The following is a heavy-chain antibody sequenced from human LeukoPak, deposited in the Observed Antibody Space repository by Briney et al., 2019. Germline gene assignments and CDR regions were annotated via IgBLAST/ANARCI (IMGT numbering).Heavy chain of an antibody. CDR2: INHSGST. CDR3: ARHEVVVVPAAMDY. Sequence: SETLSLTCAVYGGSFSGYYWSWIRQPPGKGLEWIGEINHSGSTNYNPSLKSRVTISVDTSKNQFSLKLSSVTAADTAVYYCARHEVVVVPAAMDYWGQGTLVTVSS. V-gene: IGHV4-34*01. D-gene: IGHD2-2*01. CDR1: GGSFSGYY. J-gene: IGHJ4*02.